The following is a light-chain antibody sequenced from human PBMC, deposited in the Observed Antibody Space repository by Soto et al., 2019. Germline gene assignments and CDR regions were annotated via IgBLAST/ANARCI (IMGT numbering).Light chain of an antibody. J-gene: IGKJ1*01. CDR1: QYVGSR. CDR3: QQNDSSPSWT. V-gene: IGKV3-20*01. Sequence: ESVLTQSPAAQSASPGEASTLSCSASQYVGSRLAWYQHKPGQAPRLLIYYMSKRATGIPDRFSGSGSGTDFTLTISRLEPEDFAVYYCQQNDSSPSWTFGQGTKVDIK. CDR2: YMS.